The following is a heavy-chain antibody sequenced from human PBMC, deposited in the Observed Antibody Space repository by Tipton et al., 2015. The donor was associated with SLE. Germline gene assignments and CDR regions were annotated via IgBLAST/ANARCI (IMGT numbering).Heavy chain of an antibody. CDR1: GFRFSNHG. Sequence: SLRLSCAASGFRFSNHGMHWVRQAPGKGLEWVAFTRFDGSKQDYADSVKGRFTISRDNSKNMLYLQMNSLRAEDTAVYFCAKVRPGLHYWGQGTPVTVSS. V-gene: IGHV3-30*02. CDR2: TRFDGSKQ. CDR3: AKVRPGLHY. D-gene: IGHD5/OR15-5a*01. J-gene: IGHJ4*02.